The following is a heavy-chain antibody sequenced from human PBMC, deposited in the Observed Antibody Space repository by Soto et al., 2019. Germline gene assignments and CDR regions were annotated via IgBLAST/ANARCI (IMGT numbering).Heavy chain of an antibody. CDR2: ISTSSIYI. Sequence: GGSLRLSCAASGFTFSSYSMNWVRQAPGKGLEWVSSISTSSIYIHYADSVKGRFTISRDNSKNTLYLQMNSLRAEDTAVYYCARDPSTVVNYYYYYGMDVWGQGTTVTVSS. CDR3: ARDPSTVVNYYYYYGMDV. J-gene: IGHJ6*02. V-gene: IGHV3-21*01. CDR1: GFTFSSYS. D-gene: IGHD4-17*01.